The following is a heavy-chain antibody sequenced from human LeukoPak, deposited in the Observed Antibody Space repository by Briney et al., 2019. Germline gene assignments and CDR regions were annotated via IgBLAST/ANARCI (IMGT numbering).Heavy chain of an antibody. Sequence: GASVKVSCKASGYTFTGYYMHWVRQAPGQGLEWMGWINPNSGGTNYAQKFQGRVTMTRDTSISTAYMELSRLRSDGTAVYYCARGNGDGYVLPQDYWGQGTLVTVSS. J-gene: IGHJ4*02. CDR3: ARGNGDGYVLPQDY. V-gene: IGHV1-2*02. CDR2: INPNSGGT. CDR1: GYTFTGYY. D-gene: IGHD5-24*01.